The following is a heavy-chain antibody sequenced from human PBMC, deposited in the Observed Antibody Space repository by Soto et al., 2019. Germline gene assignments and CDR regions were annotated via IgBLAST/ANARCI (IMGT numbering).Heavy chain of an antibody. CDR1: GFSLSNARMG. Sequence: QVTLKESGPVLVKPTEPLTLTCTVSGFSLSNARMGVSWIRQPPGKALEWLAHIFSNDEKSYSTSLKSRLTISKDTSKSQVVLTMTNMDPVDTATYYCARIGGPRGYIYGASYYYGMDVWGQGTTVTVSS. CDR2: IFSNDEK. V-gene: IGHV2-26*01. D-gene: IGHD5-18*01. CDR3: ARIGGPRGYIYGASYYYGMDV. J-gene: IGHJ6*02.